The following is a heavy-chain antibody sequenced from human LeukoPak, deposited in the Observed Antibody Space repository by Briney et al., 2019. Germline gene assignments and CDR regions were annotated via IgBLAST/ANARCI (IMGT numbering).Heavy chain of an antibody. V-gene: IGHV4-34*01. CDR1: GGSFSGYY. CDR2: INHSGST. CDR3: ARWAYYYDSSGSGRAFDI. D-gene: IGHD3-22*01. Sequence: SETLSLTCAVYGGSFSGYYWSWIRQPPGKGLEWIGEINHSGSTNYNPSLKSRVTISVDTSKNQFSLKLSSVTAADTAVYYCARWAYYYDSSGSGRAFDIWGQGTMVTVSS. J-gene: IGHJ3*02.